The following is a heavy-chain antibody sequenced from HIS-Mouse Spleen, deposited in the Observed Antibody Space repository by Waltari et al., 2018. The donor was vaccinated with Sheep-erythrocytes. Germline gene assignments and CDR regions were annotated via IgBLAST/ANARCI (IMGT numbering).Heavy chain of an antibody. J-gene: IGHJ3*02. CDR3: ARAYYDFWSGYRRSDAFDI. CDR2: IYYSGST. D-gene: IGHD3-3*01. Sequence: QVQLQESGPGLVKPSETLSLTCTVSGGPISSSSWVWLRQPPGKGLEWIGYIYYSGSTNYNPSLKSRVTISVDTSKNQFSLKLSSVTAADTAVYYCARAYYDFWSGYRRSDAFDIWGQGTMVTVSS. CDR1: GGPISSSS. V-gene: IGHV4-59*08.